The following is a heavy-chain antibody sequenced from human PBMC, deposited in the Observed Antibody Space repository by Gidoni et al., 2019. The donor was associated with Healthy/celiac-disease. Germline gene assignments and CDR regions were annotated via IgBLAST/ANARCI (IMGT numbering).Heavy chain of an antibody. CDR3: ARQTLWFGELLVGWFDP. CDR1: GYSLPSYW. D-gene: IGHD3-10*01. J-gene: IGHJ5*02. V-gene: IGHV5-51*01. Sequence: AEVKKPGESLKISCKGSGYSLPSYWIGWVRQMPGKGLEWMGIIYPGDSDTRYSPSFQGQVTISADKSISTAYLQWSSLKASDTAMYYCARQTLWFGELLVGWFDPWGQGTLVTVSS. CDR2: IYPGDSDT.